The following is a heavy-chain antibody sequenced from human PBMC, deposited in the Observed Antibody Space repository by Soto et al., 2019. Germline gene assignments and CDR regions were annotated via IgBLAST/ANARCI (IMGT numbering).Heavy chain of an antibody. CDR1: GGTFSSYA. CDR2: IIPIFGTA. J-gene: IGHJ6*02. D-gene: IGHD4-17*01. V-gene: IGHV1-69*01. Sequence: QVQLVQSGAEVKKPGSSVKVSCKASGGTFSSYAISWVRQAPGLGLEWMGGIIPIFGTANYAQKFQGRVTITADESTSTAYMELSSLRSEDTAVYYCAREKKATVTPYYGMDVWGQGTTVTVSS. CDR3: AREKKATVTPYYGMDV.